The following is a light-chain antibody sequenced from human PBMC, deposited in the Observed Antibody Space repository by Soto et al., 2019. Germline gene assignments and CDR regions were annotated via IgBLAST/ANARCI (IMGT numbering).Light chain of an antibody. CDR3: QQYNNWPRT. CDR2: GTS. V-gene: IGKV3-15*01. Sequence: EIVINQSPSTLSLSPGERATLSCRASQSVNSNLAWYQQKAGQAPRLLIYGTSTRATGIPARFSGSGSGTDFTLTISSLQFEDFAVYYCQQYNNWPRTFGQGTNVDI. J-gene: IGKJ1*01. CDR1: QSVNSN.